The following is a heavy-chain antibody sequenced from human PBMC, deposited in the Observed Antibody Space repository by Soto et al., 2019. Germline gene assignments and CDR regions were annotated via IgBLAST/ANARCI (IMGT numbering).Heavy chain of an antibody. CDR1: GFSLSNGKVG. CDR3: ARILFDRSVAGGYFYMDV. J-gene: IGHJ6*03. D-gene: IGHD6-19*01. Sequence: HVALKESGPVLVKPTETLTLTCTVSGFSLSNGKVGVSWIRQPPGKALEWLAHIFSNDEKSYRTSLKSSLTISEDTSKSQVVLTMTNVDPVDTATYYCARILFDRSVAGGYFYMDVWGKGTTVTVSS. V-gene: IGHV2-26*01. CDR2: IFSNDEK.